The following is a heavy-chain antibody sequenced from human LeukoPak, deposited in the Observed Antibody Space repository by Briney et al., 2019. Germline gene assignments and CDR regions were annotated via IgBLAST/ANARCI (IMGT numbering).Heavy chain of an antibody. J-gene: IGHJ4*02. D-gene: IGHD6-13*01. CDR1: GYSLTSYR. V-gene: IGHV5-51*01. Sequence: GESLKISFKGSGYSLTSYRIGWVPQIPGKGLEWRGIIYPGDSDTRYSPSFQGQVTISADKSISTAYLQWRSLKASDTAMYYCARVESSSSNFDYWGQGTLVTVSS. CDR2: IYPGDSDT. CDR3: ARVESSSSNFDY.